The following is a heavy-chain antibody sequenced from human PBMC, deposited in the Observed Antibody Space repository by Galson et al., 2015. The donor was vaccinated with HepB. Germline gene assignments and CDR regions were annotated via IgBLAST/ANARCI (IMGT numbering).Heavy chain of an antibody. Sequence: SVKVSCKASGYTFTSYDINWVRQATGQGLEWMGWMNPNSGNTGYAQKFQGRVTMTRNTSISTAYMELSSLRSEDTAVYYRARGSGAITMVRGVHIDYWGQGTLVTVSS. V-gene: IGHV1-8*01. CDR3: ARGSGAITMVRGVHIDY. CDR2: MNPNSGNT. J-gene: IGHJ4*02. D-gene: IGHD3-10*01. CDR1: GYTFTSYD.